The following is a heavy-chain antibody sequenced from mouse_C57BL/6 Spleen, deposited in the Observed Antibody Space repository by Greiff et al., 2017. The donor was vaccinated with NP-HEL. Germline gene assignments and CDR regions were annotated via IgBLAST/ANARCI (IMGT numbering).Heavy chain of an antibody. D-gene: IGHD2-12*01. V-gene: IGHV5-17*01. CDR1: GFTFSDYG. CDR2: ISSGSSTI. J-gene: IGHJ4*01. Sequence: VQLQQSGGGLVKPGGSLKLSCAASGFTFSDYGMHWVRQAPEKGLEWVAYISSGSSTIYYADTVKGRFTISRDNAKNTLFLQMPSLRSEDTAMYYCARRRRCAMDYWGQGTSVTVSS. CDR3: ARRRRCAMDY.